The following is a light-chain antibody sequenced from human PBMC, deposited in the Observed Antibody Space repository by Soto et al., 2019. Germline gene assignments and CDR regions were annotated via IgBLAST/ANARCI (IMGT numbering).Light chain of an antibody. Sequence: DIVMTQSPDSLAVSLGERATINCKSSQSVLYSSNNKNYLAWYQQKPGQPPKLLIYWASTRESGVPDQFSGSGSGTDFTLTISSLQAEDVAVYYCQQYYSTLFTFGPGTKVDIK. J-gene: IGKJ3*01. CDR3: QQYYSTLFT. CDR2: WAS. V-gene: IGKV4-1*01. CDR1: QSVLYSSNNKNY.